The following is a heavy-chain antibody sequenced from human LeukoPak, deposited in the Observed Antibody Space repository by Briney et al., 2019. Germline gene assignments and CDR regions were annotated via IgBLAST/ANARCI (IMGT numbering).Heavy chain of an antibody. CDR1: GFTFSSYA. D-gene: IGHD1-26*01. J-gene: IGHJ4*02. V-gene: IGHV3-23*01. CDR3: ARVLHSGSYYFDS. CDR2: ISGSGGST. Sequence: PGGSLRLSCAASGFTFSSYAMSWVRQAPGKGLEWVSAISGSGGSTYYADSVKGRFTISRDNSKNTLDLQMNTLGAEDTAVYYCARVLHSGSYYFDSWGQGTLVTVSS.